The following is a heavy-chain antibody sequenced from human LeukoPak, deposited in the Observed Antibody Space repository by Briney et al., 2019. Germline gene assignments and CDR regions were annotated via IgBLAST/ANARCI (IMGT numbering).Heavy chain of an antibody. V-gene: IGHV4-31*03. CDR3: ARDRTSAPNTNDI. J-gene: IGHJ3*02. CDR1: GGSISSGGYY. CDR2: IYYSGGT. D-gene: IGHD2-2*01. Sequence: SQTLSLTCTVSGGSISSGGYYWSWIRQHPGKGLEWIGYIYYSGGTYYNPSLKSRVTISLDTSQNQFSLNLTSVTAADTAVYYCARDRTSAPNTNDIWGQGTMVVVSS.